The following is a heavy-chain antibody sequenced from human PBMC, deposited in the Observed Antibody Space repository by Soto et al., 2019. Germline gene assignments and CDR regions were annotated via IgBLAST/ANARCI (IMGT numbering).Heavy chain of an antibody. CDR1: GFTFSSYD. Sequence: GGSLRLSCAASGFTFSSYDMHWVRQATGKGLEWVSAIGTAGDTYYPGSVKGRFTISRENAKNSLYLQMNSLRAGDTAVYYCARGAYTYCSGGSCYPFNDAFDIWGQGTMVTVSS. V-gene: IGHV3-13*01. CDR3: ARGAYTYCSGGSCYPFNDAFDI. CDR2: IGTAGDT. D-gene: IGHD2-15*01. J-gene: IGHJ3*02.